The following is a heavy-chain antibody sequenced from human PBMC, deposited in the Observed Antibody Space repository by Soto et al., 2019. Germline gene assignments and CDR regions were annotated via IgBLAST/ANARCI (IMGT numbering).Heavy chain of an antibody. CDR3: ARGDCISTSCYGPLSSYYYNGLDV. CDR1: GGSISSYY. J-gene: IGHJ6*02. D-gene: IGHD2-2*01. V-gene: IGHV4-59*01. Sequence: SETLSLTCTVSGGSISSYYWSWIRQPPGKGLVWIGYIYYSGSTNYNPSLKSRGTISVDTSKNQFSLKRSSVTAADTAVYYCARGDCISTSCYGPLSSYYYNGLDVWGPGTTATLS. CDR2: IYYSGST.